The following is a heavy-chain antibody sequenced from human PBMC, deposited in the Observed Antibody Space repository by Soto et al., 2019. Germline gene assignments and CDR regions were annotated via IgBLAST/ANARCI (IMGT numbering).Heavy chain of an antibody. CDR1: GFDFNNYW. D-gene: IGHD4-17*01. J-gene: IGHJ5*02. Sequence: EVQLVEFGGGLVQPGGSLRLSCGASGFDFNNYWMHWVRQDPGKGLVWVSRINGDGSDTKYADSVKGRFTISRDNAKKTVYLQMNSLRAEDTAVYYCARDQTTGDWFDAWGQGTLVTVSS. CDR2: INGDGSDT. V-gene: IGHV3-74*03. CDR3: ARDQTTGDWFDA.